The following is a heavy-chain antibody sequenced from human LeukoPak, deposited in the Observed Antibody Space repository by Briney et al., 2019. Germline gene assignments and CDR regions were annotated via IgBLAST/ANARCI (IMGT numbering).Heavy chain of an antibody. CDR2: VYSSGST. D-gene: IGHD6-19*01. Sequence: SETLSLTCTVSGDSINGYYWTWIRQPPGKGLEWIGCVYSSGSTNYNPSLKSRVTISVGTSTNQFSLKLTSVTAADTAVYYCARHRFNSVWSTFDIWGQGTMVTVSS. CDR1: GDSINGYY. J-gene: IGHJ3*02. CDR3: ARHRFNSVWSTFDI. V-gene: IGHV4-59*08.